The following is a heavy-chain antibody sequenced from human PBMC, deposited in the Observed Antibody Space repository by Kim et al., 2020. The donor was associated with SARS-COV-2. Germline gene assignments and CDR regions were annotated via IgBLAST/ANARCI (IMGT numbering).Heavy chain of an antibody. Sequence: VKGRFTIARDNSKNTLYLQMNSLRAEDTAVYYCARSAMVRGVITSYYFDYWGQGTLVTVSS. D-gene: IGHD3-10*01. J-gene: IGHJ4*02. V-gene: IGHV3-30*01. CDR3: ARSAMVRGVITSYYFDY.